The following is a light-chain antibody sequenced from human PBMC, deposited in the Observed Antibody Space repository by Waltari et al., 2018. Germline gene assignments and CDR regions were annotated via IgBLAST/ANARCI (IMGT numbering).Light chain of an antibody. Sequence: QSALTHPASVSGSPGQSVTISCPGTGNDVVYNSVPWYQQHPGKAPKPMIYDVTKRPSGVSNRFSGSKSGNTASLTISGLQAEDEADYHCSSYTSSNTVVFGGGTKLTVL. CDR3: SSYTSSNTVV. V-gene: IGLV2-14*01. J-gene: IGLJ3*02. CDR1: GNDVVYNS. CDR2: DVT.